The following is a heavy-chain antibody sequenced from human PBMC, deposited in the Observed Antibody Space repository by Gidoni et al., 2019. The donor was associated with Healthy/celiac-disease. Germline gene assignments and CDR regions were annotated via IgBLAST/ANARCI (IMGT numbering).Heavy chain of an antibody. Sequence: QVQLVQSGAEVKKPGSSVKVSFKASGRTFSSYAISWVRQAPGQGLEWMGGIIPIFGTANYAQKFQGRVTITADESTSTADMELSSRRSEDTAVYDCARAGGGDFNWFDPWGQGTLVTVSS. V-gene: IGHV1-69*01. CDR2: IIPIFGTA. CDR3: ARAGGGDFNWFDP. CDR1: GRTFSSYA. D-gene: IGHD2-21*02. J-gene: IGHJ5*02.